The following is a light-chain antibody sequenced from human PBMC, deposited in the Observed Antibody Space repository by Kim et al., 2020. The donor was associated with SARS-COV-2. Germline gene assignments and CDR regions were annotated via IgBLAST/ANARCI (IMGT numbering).Light chain of an antibody. CDR3: QQYNNWPPYT. Sequence: SPGERATRSCRASPSAGSNLAWYQQKPGQAPRLFIYGASTRATGIPARFSGSGSGTEFTLTISSLQSEDFAVYYCQQYNNWPPYTFGQGTKVEIK. CDR2: GAS. CDR1: PSAGSN. J-gene: IGKJ2*01. V-gene: IGKV3-15*01.